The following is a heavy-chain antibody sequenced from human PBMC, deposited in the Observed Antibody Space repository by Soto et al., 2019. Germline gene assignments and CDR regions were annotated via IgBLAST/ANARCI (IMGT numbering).Heavy chain of an antibody. CDR1: GFTFSSYS. CDR3: AREGDGWELLLRL. D-gene: IGHD1-26*01. J-gene: IGHJ2*01. V-gene: IGHV3-48*01. Sequence: GASLRLSSASSGFTFSSYSMNWVRKTPGKGLDCFSFISSISSTIYYADSVKGRFTISRDNAKNSLYLQMNSLRAEDTAVYYCAREGDGWELLLRLW. CDR2: ISSISSTI.